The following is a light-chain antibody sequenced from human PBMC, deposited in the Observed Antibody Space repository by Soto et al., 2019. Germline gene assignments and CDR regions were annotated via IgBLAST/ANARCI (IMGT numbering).Light chain of an antibody. Sequence: QSALTQPASVSGSPGQSITISCAGTSRDVGGYNYVSWYQQYPGKAPKVIISEVTNRPSGVPNRFSGSKSGNTASLTISGLQAKDEADYYCSSYTSRSTLDYVFGSGTKLTVL. J-gene: IGLJ1*01. CDR1: SRDVGGYNY. CDR3: SSYTSRSTLDYV. V-gene: IGLV2-14*01. CDR2: EVT.